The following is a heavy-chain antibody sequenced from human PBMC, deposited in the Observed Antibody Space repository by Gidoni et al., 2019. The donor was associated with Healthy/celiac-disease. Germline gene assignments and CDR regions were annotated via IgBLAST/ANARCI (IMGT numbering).Heavy chain of an antibody. CDR2: INHSGST. Sequence: QVQLQQWGAGLLKPSETLSLTCAVYGGSFSGYYWSWIRQPPGKGLEWIGEINHSGSTNYNPSLKSRVTISVDTSKNQFSLKLSSVTAADTAVYYCARGRRGSGYRLNYWGQGTLVTVSS. CDR3: ARGRRGSGYRLNY. J-gene: IGHJ4*02. CDR1: GGSFSGYY. D-gene: IGHD6-13*01. V-gene: IGHV4-34*01.